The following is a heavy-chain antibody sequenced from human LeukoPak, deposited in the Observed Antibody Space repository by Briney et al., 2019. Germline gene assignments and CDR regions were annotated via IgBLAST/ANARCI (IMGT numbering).Heavy chain of an antibody. V-gene: IGHV1-2*02. CDR1: GYTFTGYY. D-gene: IGHD3-10*01. Sequence: ASVKVSCKASGYTFTGYYMHWVRQAPGQGLEWMGWINPNSGGTNYAQKFQGRVTMTRDTSISTAYMELSRLRSDDTAVYYCARDLYGSGSYYKYTRDPYYFDYWGQGTLVTVSS. J-gene: IGHJ4*02. CDR2: INPNSGGT. CDR3: ARDLYGSGSYYKYTRDPYYFDY.